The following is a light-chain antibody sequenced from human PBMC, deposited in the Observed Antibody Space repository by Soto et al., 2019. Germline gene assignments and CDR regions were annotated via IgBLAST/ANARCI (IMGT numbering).Light chain of an antibody. CDR2: DVN. J-gene: IGLJ2*01. Sequence: QSALTQPASVSGSPGQSITISCTGTSSDIGAYNFVSWYQQHPDKAPKLMLYDVNIRPSGVSNRFSGSKSGNTASLTISGLQAEDEADYYCTSWTTSTTMIFGGWTKLTVL. CDR1: SSDIGAYNF. CDR3: TSWTTSTTMI. V-gene: IGLV2-14*03.